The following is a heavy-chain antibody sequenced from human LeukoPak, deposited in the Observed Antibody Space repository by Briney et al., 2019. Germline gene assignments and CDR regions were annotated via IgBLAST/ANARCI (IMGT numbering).Heavy chain of an antibody. CDR2: ISGSGGST. V-gene: IGHV3-23*01. Sequence: GGSLRLSCAASGFTFSSYAMSWVRQAPGKGLEWVSAISGSGGSTYYADSVKGRFTISRDNAKNSLYLQMNSLRAEDTAVYYCARGDDFWSGYTPGGAFDIWGQGTMVTVSS. CDR3: ARGDDFWSGYTPGGAFDI. D-gene: IGHD3-3*01. CDR1: GFTFSSYA. J-gene: IGHJ3*02.